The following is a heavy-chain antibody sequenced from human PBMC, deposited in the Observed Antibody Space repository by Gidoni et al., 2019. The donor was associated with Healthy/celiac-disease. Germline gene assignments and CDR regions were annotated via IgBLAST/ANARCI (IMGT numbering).Heavy chain of an antibody. D-gene: IGHD4-17*01. Sequence: QVQLQESGPGLVKPSETLSLTCTVSGGSISSYYWSWIRQPPGKGLEWIGYIYYSGSTNYNPSLKSRVTISVDTSKNQFSLKLSSVTAADTAVYYCARDSHDYGDYYFDYWGQGTLVTVSS. J-gene: IGHJ4*02. CDR1: GGSISSYY. V-gene: IGHV4-59*01. CDR3: ARDSHDYGDYYFDY. CDR2: IYYSGST.